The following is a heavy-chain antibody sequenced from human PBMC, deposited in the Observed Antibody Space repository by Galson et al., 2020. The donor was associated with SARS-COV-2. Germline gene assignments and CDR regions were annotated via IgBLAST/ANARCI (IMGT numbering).Heavy chain of an antibody. J-gene: IGHJ6*02. D-gene: IGHD3-22*01. Sequence: ASVKVSCKAFGYTFTTYSIHWMRQAPGQGLEWMGWINSNTGGTNYAQNFQGRVTMTSDTPISTAYMELNSLKFDDTAVYYCARDAPSGYFDEYSGMDVWGEGTTVTVSS. CDR3: ARDAPSGYFDEYSGMDV. CDR2: INSNTGGT. CDR1: GYTFTTYS. V-gene: IGHV1-2*02.